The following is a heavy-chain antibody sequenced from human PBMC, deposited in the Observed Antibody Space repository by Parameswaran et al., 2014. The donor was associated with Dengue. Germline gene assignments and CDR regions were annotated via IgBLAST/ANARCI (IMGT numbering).Heavy chain of an antibody. CDR2: ISYDGSNK. J-gene: IGHJ6*02. Sequence: VRQAPGKGLEWVAVISYDGSNKYYADSVKGRFTISRDNSKNTLYLQMNSLRAEDTAVYYCARDNAGGSGSYWEYYYGMDVWGQGTTVTVSS. D-gene: IGHD3-10*01. CDR3: ARDNAGGSGSYWEYYYGMDV. V-gene: IGHV3-30*04.